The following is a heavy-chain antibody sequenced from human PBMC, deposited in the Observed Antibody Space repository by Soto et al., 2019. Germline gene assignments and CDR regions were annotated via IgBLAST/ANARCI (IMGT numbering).Heavy chain of an antibody. CDR2: ISYDGSNK. V-gene: IGHV3-30-3*01. Sequence: GGSLRLSCAASGFTFSSYAMHWVRQAPGKGLEWVAVISYDGSNKYYADSVKGRFTISRVNSKNTLYLQMNSLRAEDTAVYYCARGMGDYYDSSGYYSHDYWGQGTLVTVSS. CDR3: ARGMGDYYDSSGYYSHDY. D-gene: IGHD3-22*01. CDR1: GFTFSSYA. J-gene: IGHJ4*02.